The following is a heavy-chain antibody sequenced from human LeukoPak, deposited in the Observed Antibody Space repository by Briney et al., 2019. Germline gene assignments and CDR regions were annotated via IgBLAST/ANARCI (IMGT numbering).Heavy chain of an antibody. Sequence: GASVKVSCKASGYTFSNYDINWVRQAPGQGLEWMGIINPSGGSTSYAQKFQGRVTMTRDTYTSKVYMELSSLRSEDTAVYYCARGRYQGYWGQGTLVTVSS. CDR1: GYTFSNYD. CDR2: INPSGGST. D-gene: IGHD3-9*01. V-gene: IGHV1-46*01. J-gene: IGHJ4*02. CDR3: ARGRYQGY.